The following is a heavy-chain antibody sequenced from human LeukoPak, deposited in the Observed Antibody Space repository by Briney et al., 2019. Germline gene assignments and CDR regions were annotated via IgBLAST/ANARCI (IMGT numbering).Heavy chain of an antibody. CDR1: GFTLSSYG. D-gene: IGHD3-3*01. Sequence: GGSLRLSCVASGFTLSSYGMHWVRQAPGKGLEWVAFISYDGSNKYYADSVKGRFTISRDNSKNTLYLQMNSLRAEDTAVYYCARASLRFLEWLLSYWGQGTLVTVSS. CDR2: ISYDGSNK. V-gene: IGHV3-30*03. CDR3: ARASLRFLEWLLSY. J-gene: IGHJ4*02.